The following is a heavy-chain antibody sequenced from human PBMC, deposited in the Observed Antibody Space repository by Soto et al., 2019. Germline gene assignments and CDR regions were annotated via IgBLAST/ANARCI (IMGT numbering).Heavy chain of an antibody. CDR1: GFTFSSNA. V-gene: IGHV3-23*01. CDR2: ISGSGGST. Sequence: GGSLRLSCAASGFTFSSNAMSWVRQAPGKGLEWVSAISGSGGSTYYADSVKGRFTISRDNAKNSLYLQMNSLRAEDTAVYYCARDPRIVATTTFDYWGQGTLVTVSS. CDR3: ARDPRIVATTTFDY. J-gene: IGHJ4*02. D-gene: IGHD5-12*01.